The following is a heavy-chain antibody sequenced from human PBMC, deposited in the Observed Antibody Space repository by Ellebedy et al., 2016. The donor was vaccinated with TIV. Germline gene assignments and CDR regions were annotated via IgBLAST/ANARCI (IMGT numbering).Heavy chain of an antibody. CDR1: GYTFTSYG. CDR3: ARHTQYYYDSSGYHHDY. J-gene: IGHJ4*02. V-gene: IGHV1-18*01. Sequence: ASVKVSCKASGYTFTSYGISWVRQAPGQGLEWMGWISAYNGNTNYAQKLQGRVTMTTDTSTSTAYMELRSLRSDDTAVYYCARHTQYYYDSSGYHHDYWGQGTLVTVSS. D-gene: IGHD3-22*01. CDR2: ISAYNGNT.